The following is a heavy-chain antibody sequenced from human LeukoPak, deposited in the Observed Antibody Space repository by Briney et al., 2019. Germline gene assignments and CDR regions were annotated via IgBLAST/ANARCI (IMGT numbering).Heavy chain of an antibody. Sequence: GGSLRLSCAASGFTFDDYAMHWVRHAPGKGLEWVSGISWNSGSIGYADSVKGRFTISRDNAKNSLYLQMNSLGAEDTALYYCAKAEGTEKYSSSWYGYYYYGMDVWGQGTTVTVSS. J-gene: IGHJ6*02. CDR2: ISWNSGSI. V-gene: IGHV3-9*01. D-gene: IGHD6-13*01. CDR1: GFTFDDYA. CDR3: AKAEGTEKYSSSWYGYYYYGMDV.